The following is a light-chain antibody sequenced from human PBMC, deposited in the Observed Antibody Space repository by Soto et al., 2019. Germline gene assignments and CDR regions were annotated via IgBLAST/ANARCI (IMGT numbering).Light chain of an antibody. CDR1: RSNIGSNS. Sequence: QSVLTQPPSVSGTPGQRVIISCSGSRSNIGSNSVNWYQQLPGTAPKLLIYINDQRPSGVPDRFSGSTSGTSVSLAISGLQSEDEADYYCGSWDSSLSAYVFGTGTKVTVL. CDR3: GSWDSSLSAYV. CDR2: IND. J-gene: IGLJ1*01. V-gene: IGLV1-44*01.